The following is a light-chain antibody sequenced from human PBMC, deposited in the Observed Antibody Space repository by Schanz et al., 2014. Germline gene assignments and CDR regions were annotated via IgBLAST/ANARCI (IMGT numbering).Light chain of an antibody. CDR2: GAS. V-gene: IGKV3-11*01. Sequence: EIVLTQSPATLSLSPGERATLSCRASQSVSSYLAWYQHKPGQAPRLLIYGASTRATGIPDRFSGSGSGTDFTLTISSLQPEDFATYYCQQANSFPLTFGGGTKVESK. CDR3: QQANSFPLT. CDR1: QSVSSY. J-gene: IGKJ4*01.